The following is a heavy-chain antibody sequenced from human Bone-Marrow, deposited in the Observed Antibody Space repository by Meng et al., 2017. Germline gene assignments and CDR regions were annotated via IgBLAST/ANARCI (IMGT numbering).Heavy chain of an antibody. V-gene: IGHV3-74*01. CDR2: INSDGSST. J-gene: IGHJ4*02. CDR1: GFTFSSYW. CDR3: ARDVAGRGGY. Sequence: GKSLKISCAASGFTFSSYWMHWVRQAPGKGLVWVSRINSDGSSTSYADSVKGRFTISRDNSKNTLYLQMNSLRGEDTAVYYCARDVAGRGGYWGQGTLVTVSS. D-gene: IGHD2-15*01.